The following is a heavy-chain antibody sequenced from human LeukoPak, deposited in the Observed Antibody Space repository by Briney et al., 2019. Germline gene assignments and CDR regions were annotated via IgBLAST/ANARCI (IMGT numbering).Heavy chain of an antibody. V-gene: IGHV3-23*01. CDR2: ISQGGETP. J-gene: IGHJ5*02. D-gene: IGHD4-11*01. CDR3: AKLVIPSHSKYFDP. Sequence: RGSPRVSCAASLFIFTNYAISSVSPTLRRRLECGSPISQGGETPYYADSVKGRFTISRDNSKNTLYLQISSLSAEDTAVYYCAKLVIPSHSKYFDPWGQGTLVTVSS. CDR1: LFIFTNYA.